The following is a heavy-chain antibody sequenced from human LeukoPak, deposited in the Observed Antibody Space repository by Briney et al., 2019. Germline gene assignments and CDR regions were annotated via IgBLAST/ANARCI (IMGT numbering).Heavy chain of an antibody. CDR2: ISSSSSTI. J-gene: IGHJ4*02. V-gene: IGHV3-48*04. CDR3: GRDGGGGGYYDNLPFDY. D-gene: IGHD3-22*01. CDR1: GSTFSSYS. Sequence: GGSLRLSCAASGSTFSSYSMNWVRQAPGKGLEWVSYISSSSSTIYYADSVKGRFTISRDNAKNSLYLQMNSLRAEDTGVYYCGRDGGGGGYYDNLPFDYWGQGTLVTVSS.